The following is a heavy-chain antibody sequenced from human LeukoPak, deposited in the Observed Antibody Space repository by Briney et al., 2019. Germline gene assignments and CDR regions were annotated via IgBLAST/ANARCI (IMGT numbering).Heavy chain of an antibody. CDR3: AHIPYYDYFDY. CDR1: GFSLSTSGVG. Sequence: KESGPTLVKPTQTLTLTCTFSGFSLSTSGVGVGWIRQPPGKALEWLALIYWDDDKRYSPSLTSRLTITKDTSKNQVVLTMTNMDPVDTATYYCAHIPYYDYFDYWGQGTLVTVSS. J-gene: IGHJ4*02. D-gene: IGHD3-3*01. CDR2: IYWDDDK. V-gene: IGHV2-5*02.